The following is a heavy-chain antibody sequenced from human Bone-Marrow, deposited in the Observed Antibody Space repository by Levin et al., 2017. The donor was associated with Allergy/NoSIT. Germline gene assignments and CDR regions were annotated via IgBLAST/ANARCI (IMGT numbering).Heavy chain of an antibody. J-gene: IGHJ4*02. CDR2: TSYDGSDANK. CDR1: GFTFSRFG. V-gene: IGHV3-30*04. CDR3: ARAHSSGSFDD. D-gene: IGHD5-18*01. Sequence: SCVGSGFTFSRFGMHWVRQAPGKGLEWVAITSYDGSDANKYYAHSVRGRFTISRDNSKSTLFLQMRSLRPEDTAVYFCARAHSSGSFDDWGQGTLVTVSS.